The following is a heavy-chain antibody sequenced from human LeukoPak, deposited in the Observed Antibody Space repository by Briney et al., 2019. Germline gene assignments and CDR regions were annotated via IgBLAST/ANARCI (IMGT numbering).Heavy chain of an antibody. D-gene: IGHD3-22*01. Sequence: SETLSLTCTVSGGSIGSGDYYWSWIRQPPGKGLEWIGYIYYSGSTYYNPSLKSRVTISVDTSKNQLSLKLSSVTAADTAVYYCARVMVTPYYYEGVIDYWGQGTLVTVSS. CDR1: GGSIGSGDYY. J-gene: IGHJ4*02. CDR3: ARVMVTPYYYEGVIDY. CDR2: IYYSGST. V-gene: IGHV4-30-4*01.